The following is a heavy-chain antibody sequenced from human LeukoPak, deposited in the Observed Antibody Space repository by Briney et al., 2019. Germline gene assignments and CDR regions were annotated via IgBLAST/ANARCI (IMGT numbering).Heavy chain of an antibody. V-gene: IGHV3-23*01. D-gene: IGHD6-13*01. Sequence: GGSLRLSCAASGFTFSSYAMSWVRQAPGKGLEGVSAISGSGGSTYYADSVKGGFTISRENYKKTLYLQMNRLRPDDTAVYYCPKYYSSSPPTGFDLWGQGTLVTVSS. CDR3: PKYYSSSPPTGFDL. CDR2: ISGSGGST. J-gene: IGHJ5*02. CDR1: GFTFSSYA.